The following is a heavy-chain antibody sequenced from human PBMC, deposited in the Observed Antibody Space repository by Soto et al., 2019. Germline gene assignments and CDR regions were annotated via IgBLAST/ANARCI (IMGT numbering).Heavy chain of an antibody. V-gene: IGHV3-30-3*01. CDR2: ISYDGSNK. Sequence: GGSLRLSCAASGFTFSSYAMHWVRQAPGKGLEWVAVISYDGSNKYYADSVKGRFTISRDNSKNTLYLQMNSLRAEDTAVYYCARGLGSSGWYVANYYYGMDVWGQGTTVTVSS. J-gene: IGHJ6*02. CDR3: ARGLGSSGWYVANYYYGMDV. CDR1: GFTFSSYA. D-gene: IGHD6-19*01.